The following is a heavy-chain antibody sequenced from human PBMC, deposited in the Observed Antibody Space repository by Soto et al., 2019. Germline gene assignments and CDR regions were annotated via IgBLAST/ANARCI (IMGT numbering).Heavy chain of an antibody. CDR2: ISGSGGST. V-gene: IGHV3-23*01. CDR3: ANSYGYSSSWYYYFDY. Sequence: GGSLRLSCAASGFTFSSYAMSWVRQAPGKGLEWVSAISGSGGSTYYADSVKGRFTISRDNSKNTLYLQMNSLRAEDTAVYYCANSYGYSSSWYYYFDYWGQGTLVTVS. CDR1: GFTFSSYA. D-gene: IGHD6-13*01. J-gene: IGHJ4*02.